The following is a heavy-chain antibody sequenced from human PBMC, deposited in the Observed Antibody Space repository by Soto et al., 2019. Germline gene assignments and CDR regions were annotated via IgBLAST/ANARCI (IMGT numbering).Heavy chain of an antibody. V-gene: IGHV3-33*01. CDR2: IWYDGSNK. CDR3: TTNIVVVPAATSY. CDR1: GFTFSSYG. D-gene: IGHD2-2*01. Sequence: PGGSLRLSCAASGFTFSSYGMHWVRQAPGKGLEWVAVIWYDGSNKYYADSVKGRFTISRDNSKNTLYLQMNSLKTEDTAVYYCTTNIVVVPAATSYWGQGTLVTVSS. J-gene: IGHJ4*02.